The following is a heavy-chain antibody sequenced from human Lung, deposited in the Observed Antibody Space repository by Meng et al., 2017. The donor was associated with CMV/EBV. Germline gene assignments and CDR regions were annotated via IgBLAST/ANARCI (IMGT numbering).Heavy chain of an antibody. J-gene: IGHJ4*02. Sequence: GSLRLXCAPYGGPFSGHYWSWIRQPPGKGLEWIGEINHSGSTNYNPSLKSRVTISVNVSKNQYSLKVNSVNAGDTVVYYCARGSWVYVDNDETAGLDYWXPGTLVTVSS. CDR2: INHSGST. CDR3: ARGSWVYVDNDETAGLDY. V-gene: IGHV4-34*01. CDR1: GGPFSGHY. D-gene: IGHD3-9*01.